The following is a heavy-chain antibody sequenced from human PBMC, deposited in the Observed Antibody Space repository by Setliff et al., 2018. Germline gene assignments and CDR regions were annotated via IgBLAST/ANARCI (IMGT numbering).Heavy chain of an antibody. J-gene: IGHJ4*02. CDR1: GGSINSSTYNRRSYY. D-gene: IGHD3-16*01. Sequence: PSETLSLTCTVSGGSINSSTYNRRSYYWGWIRQPPGKGLEWIGRIYYSGNNYYNASLKSRLTISVDTSKNQFSLKLRSVTAADTAVYYCARSINGYQQRYDFWGQGALVTVSS. V-gene: IGHV4-39*01. CDR2: IYYSGNN. CDR3: ARSINGYQQRYDF.